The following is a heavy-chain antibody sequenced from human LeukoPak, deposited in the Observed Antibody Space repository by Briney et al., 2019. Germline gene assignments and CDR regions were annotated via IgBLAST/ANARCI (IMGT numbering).Heavy chain of an antibody. D-gene: IGHD3-3*01. J-gene: IGHJ4*02. CDR2: IVPIFGTA. V-gene: IGHV1-69*06. Sequence: SVKVSCKASGGTFSSYAISWVRQAPGQGLEWMGRIVPIFGTANYAQKFQGRVTITADKSTSTAYMELSSLRSEDTAVYYCTFAYYDFWSGYPHRFDYWGQGTLVTVSS. CDR1: GGTFSSYA. CDR3: TFAYYDFWSGYPHRFDY.